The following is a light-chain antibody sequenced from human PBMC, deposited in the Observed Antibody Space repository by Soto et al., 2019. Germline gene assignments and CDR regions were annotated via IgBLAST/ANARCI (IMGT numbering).Light chain of an antibody. J-gene: IGKJ4*01. CDR2: GAS. Sequence: EIVLTQSPATPSLSPGERPTISCRASQSVSRYLAWYQQKPGQAPRLLIYGASNRATGIPDRFSGSGSGTDFTLTISRLEPEDFAVYYCQQYGSSPLTFGGGTKVDIK. V-gene: IGKV3-20*01. CDR1: QSVSRY. CDR3: QQYGSSPLT.